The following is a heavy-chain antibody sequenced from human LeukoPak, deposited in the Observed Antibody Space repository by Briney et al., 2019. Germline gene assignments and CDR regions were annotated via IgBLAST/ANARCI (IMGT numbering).Heavy chain of an antibody. CDR3: ARPESYSSSWYTDDAFDI. D-gene: IGHD6-13*01. CDR2: IKQDGSEK. CDR1: GFTFSSYW. V-gene: IGHV3-7*01. J-gene: IGHJ3*02. Sequence: GGSLRLSCAASGFTFSSYWMSWVRQAPGKGLEWVANIKQDGSEKYYVDSVKGRFTISRDNAKNSLYLQMNSLRAEDTAVYYCARPESYSSSWYTDDAFDIWGQGTMVTVSS.